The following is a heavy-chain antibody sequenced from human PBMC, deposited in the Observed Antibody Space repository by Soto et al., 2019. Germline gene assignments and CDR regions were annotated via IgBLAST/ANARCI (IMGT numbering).Heavy chain of an antibody. J-gene: IGHJ3*02. D-gene: IGHD5-18*01. Sequence: SVTVYCKAYRFTFTSPAVQWVRQARGQRLEWIGWIVVGSGNTNYAQKFQERVTITRDMSTSTAYMELSSLRSEDTAVYYWAAVRLGYSWGDFDIWGQGTMVT. V-gene: IGHV1-58*01. CDR1: RFTFTSPA. CDR3: AAVRLGYSWGDFDI. CDR2: IVVGSGNT.